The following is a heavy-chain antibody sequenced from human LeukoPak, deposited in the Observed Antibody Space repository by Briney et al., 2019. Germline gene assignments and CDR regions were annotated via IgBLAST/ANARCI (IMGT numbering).Heavy chain of an antibody. Sequence: ASVKVSCKASGHTFTSYYMHWVRQAPGQGLEWMGVINPSGGSTSYAQKFQGRVTMTRDTSTSTVYMELSSLRSEDTAVYYCARTSPTVATLYGMDVWGQGTTVTVSS. CDR3: ARTSPTVATLYGMDV. CDR2: INPSGGST. J-gene: IGHJ6*02. D-gene: IGHD4-23*01. V-gene: IGHV1-46*01. CDR1: GHTFTSYY.